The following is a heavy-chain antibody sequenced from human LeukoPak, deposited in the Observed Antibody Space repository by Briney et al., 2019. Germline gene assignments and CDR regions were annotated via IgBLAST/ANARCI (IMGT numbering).Heavy chain of an antibody. CDR3: ARARPFITIFSQPYYYYMDV. V-gene: IGHV4-34*01. Sequence: GSLRLSCAASGFTFSSYAMSWIRQPPGKGLEWIGEINHSGSTNYNPSLKSRVTISVDTSKNQFSLKLSSVTAADTAVYYCARARPFITIFSQPYYYYMDVWGKGTTVTVSS. CDR1: GFTFSSYA. CDR2: INHSGST. J-gene: IGHJ6*03. D-gene: IGHD3-3*01.